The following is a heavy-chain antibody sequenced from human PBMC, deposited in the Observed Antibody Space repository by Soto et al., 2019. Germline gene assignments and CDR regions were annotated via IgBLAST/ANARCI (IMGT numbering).Heavy chain of an antibody. D-gene: IGHD2-21*02. V-gene: IGHV1-46*01. CDR3: ARGGQVVVVTAALDY. CDR2: VNPSGGHT. Sequence: QVQLVQSGAAVKKPGASVKVSCKASGDTFTDYYIHWVRQAPGQGLEWMGTVNPSGGHTTYAQHFLGRMTMTRDTSTSTLYIELTSLTSEDTAVYYCARGGQVVVVTAALDYWGQGTLVTVSS. CDR1: GDTFTDYY. J-gene: IGHJ4*02.